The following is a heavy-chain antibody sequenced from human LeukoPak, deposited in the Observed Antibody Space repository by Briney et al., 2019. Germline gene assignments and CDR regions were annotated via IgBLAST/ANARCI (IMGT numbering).Heavy chain of an antibody. CDR2: INPSGGST. CDR3: ARAPYGSGSYYPTTFDP. Sequence: GASVKVSCKASGYTFTSYYMHWVRQAPGQGLEWMGIINPSGGSTSYAQKFQGRVTMTRDTSTSTVYMELSSLRSEDTAVYYCARAPYGSGSYYPTTFDPWGQGTLVTVSS. J-gene: IGHJ5*02. D-gene: IGHD3-10*01. V-gene: IGHV1-46*01. CDR1: GYTFTSYY.